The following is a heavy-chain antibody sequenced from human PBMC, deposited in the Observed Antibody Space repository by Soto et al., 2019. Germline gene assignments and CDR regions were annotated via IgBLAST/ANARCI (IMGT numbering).Heavy chain of an antibody. CDR2: INHSGST. V-gene: IGHV4-34*01. D-gene: IGHD3-10*01. CDR3: AYGSGQYFDY. Sequence: SETLSLTCAVYGGSFSGYYWSWIRQPPGKGLEWIGEINHSGSTNYNPSLKSRVTISVDTSKNQFSLKLSSVTAADTAVYYCAYGSGQYFDYWGQGTLVTVSS. J-gene: IGHJ4*02. CDR1: GGSFSGYY.